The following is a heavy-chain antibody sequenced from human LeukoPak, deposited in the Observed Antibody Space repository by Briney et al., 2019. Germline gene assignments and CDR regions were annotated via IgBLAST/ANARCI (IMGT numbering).Heavy chain of an antibody. Sequence: GGSLRLSCAASGFTFSSYSFNWVRQAPGKGLEWVASITSTSTYIYYADSVQGRFAVSRDNAKNSLYLQMNSLRAEDTAVFYCVRRGPNNSGLDYWGQGTLVTVSS. D-gene: IGHD5-12*01. CDR3: VRRGPNNSGLDY. V-gene: IGHV3-21*01. CDR1: GFTFSSYS. J-gene: IGHJ4*02. CDR2: ITSTSTYI.